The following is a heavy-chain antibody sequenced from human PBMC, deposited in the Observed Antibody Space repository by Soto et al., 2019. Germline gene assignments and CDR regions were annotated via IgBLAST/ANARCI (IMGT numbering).Heavy chain of an antibody. J-gene: IGHJ4*02. CDR2: INGGGAST. Sequence: EVQLLESGGGLVQPGGSLRLSCAASGFTFSSYAMSWVRQAPGKGLEWVSGINGGGASTYFAGSMRGRFTISRHNSKNTLLLQMNSLRAEDTAVYYCARGWTFDLWGQGTLVTVSS. D-gene: IGHD1-1*01. CDR3: ARGWTFDL. V-gene: IGHV3-23*01. CDR1: GFTFSSYA.